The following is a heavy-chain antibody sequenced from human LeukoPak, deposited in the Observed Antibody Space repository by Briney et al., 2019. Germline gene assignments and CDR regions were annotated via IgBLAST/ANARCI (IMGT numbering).Heavy chain of an antibody. CDR2: ITPFGGAT. CDR1: GYRFLDYF. J-gene: IGHJ4*02. Sequence: GSVKVSCKTSGYRFLDYFLHWGPQAPGQRPEWVGWITPFGGATKFAPKFQGRVAMTTETSVTGYLPLNTLRSDDTAIYYYARDSPDGSATYYNDSPDYWGQGTLVTVSS. D-gene: IGHD3-10*01. V-gene: IGHV1-2*02. CDR3: ARDSPDGSATYYNDSPDY.